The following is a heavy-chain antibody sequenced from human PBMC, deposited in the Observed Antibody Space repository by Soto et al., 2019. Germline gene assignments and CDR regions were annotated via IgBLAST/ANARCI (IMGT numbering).Heavy chain of an antibody. CDR2: IYAGDSDT. V-gene: IGHV5-51*01. D-gene: IGHD3-10*01. J-gene: IGHJ6*02. CDR3: ARRGHSYGLDV. Sequence: ESLKISCKGSGYKFATYWIAWVRQLPGKGPEWMGIIYAGDSDTSYSPSFQGQVTISVDKSISTAYLQWNSLKASDTAMYYCARRGHSYGLDVWGQGTKVTVSS. CDR1: GYKFATYW.